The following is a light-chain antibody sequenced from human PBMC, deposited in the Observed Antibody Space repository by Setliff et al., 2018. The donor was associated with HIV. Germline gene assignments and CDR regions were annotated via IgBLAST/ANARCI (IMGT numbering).Light chain of an antibody. V-gene: IGLV2-8*01. J-gene: IGLJ3*02. CDR2: EVT. CDR1: SSDVGTYDY. CDR3: SSYAGSNNWV. Sequence: QSALTQPPSASGSPGQSVTISCTGTSSDVGTYDYVSWYQQHPGKAPKLMMSEVTKRPSGVPDRFSGSKSGNTASLTVSGLQVEDEADYYCSSYAGSNNWVFGGGTKGTVL.